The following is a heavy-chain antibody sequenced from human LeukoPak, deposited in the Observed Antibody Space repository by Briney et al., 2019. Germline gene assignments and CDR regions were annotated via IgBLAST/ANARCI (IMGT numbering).Heavy chain of an antibody. D-gene: IGHD5-24*01. CDR3: GRDNNYKVDV. CDR1: GFTFSNYW. Sequence: PGGSLRLSCAASGFTFSNYWMLWVRQVPGKGLVWVSNINTDGSITNYADSVKGRFSISRDNAKNTLYLQMNSLRAEDTAVYYCGRDNNYKVDVWGKGTTVTFSS. J-gene: IGHJ6*04. CDR2: INTDGSIT. V-gene: IGHV3-74*01.